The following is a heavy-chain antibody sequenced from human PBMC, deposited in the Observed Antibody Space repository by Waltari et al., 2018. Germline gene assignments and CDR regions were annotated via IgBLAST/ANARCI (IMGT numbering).Heavy chain of an antibody. Sequence: QGLEWMGGIIPIFGTANYAQKFQGRVTITADESTSTAYMELSSLRSEDTAVYYCASGPGPYDGIWSGYYGYYYYYGMDVWGQGTTVTVSS. V-gene: IGHV1-69*01. CDR2: IIPIFGTA. CDR3: ASGPGPYDGIWSGYYGYYYYYGMDV. D-gene: IGHD3-3*01. J-gene: IGHJ6*02.